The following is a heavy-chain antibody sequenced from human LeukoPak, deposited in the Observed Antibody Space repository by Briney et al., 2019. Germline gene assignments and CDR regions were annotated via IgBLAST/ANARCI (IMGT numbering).Heavy chain of an antibody. J-gene: IGHJ4*02. Sequence: PGGSLRLSCAASGFTFSDYYMTRIRQAPGQGPEWISYISSSGGTIFYADSVKGRFTISRDNAKNSVYLQMNSLRAEDTAVYYCATGPSGYFFNYWGQGTLVAVSS. V-gene: IGHV3-11*04. CDR2: ISSSGGTI. CDR1: GFTFSDYY. CDR3: ATGPSGYFFNY. D-gene: IGHD2-8*02.